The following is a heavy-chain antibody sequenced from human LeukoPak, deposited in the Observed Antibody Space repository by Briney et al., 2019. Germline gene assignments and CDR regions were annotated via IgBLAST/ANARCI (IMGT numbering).Heavy chain of an antibody. D-gene: IGHD3-3*02. CDR1: GGSISDYY. CDR2: ILSSGST. Sequence: SETLSLTCTVSGGSISDYYWNWIRQSPGKGLEWIGYILSSGSTHHNPSLTSRISLSVDTSKNQFSLKLSSVTAADTAVYYCARRVISEFSIDKGNWLDPWGQGTLVTVSS. CDR3: ARRVISEFSIDKGNWLDP. V-gene: IGHV4-4*09. J-gene: IGHJ5*02.